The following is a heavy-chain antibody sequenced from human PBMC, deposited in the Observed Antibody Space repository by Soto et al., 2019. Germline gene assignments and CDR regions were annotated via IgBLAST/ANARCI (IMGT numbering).Heavy chain of an antibody. J-gene: IGHJ4*02. Sequence: GASVKVSFKASGFTFTNYAITWVRQAPGQGLEWMGWISAYNGNTQYAQNLQGRVTMTTDTSTSTAYMELRSLTCDDTAVYYCERDFTGWPPDGVDSWGQGTLVTFSS. CDR2: ISAYNGNT. D-gene: IGHD3-16*01. V-gene: IGHV1-18*01. CDR3: ERDFTGWPPDGVDS. CDR1: GFTFTNYA.